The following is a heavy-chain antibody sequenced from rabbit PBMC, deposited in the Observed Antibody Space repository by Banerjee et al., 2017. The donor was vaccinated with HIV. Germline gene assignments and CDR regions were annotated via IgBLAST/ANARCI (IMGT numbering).Heavy chain of an antibody. CDR3: ARDCYAGDSNRNL. D-gene: IGHD7-1*01. J-gene: IGHJ4*01. Sequence: QSLEESGGGLVKPGASLTLTCTASGFSFNNNYVICWVRQAPGKGLEWIGCIYTGIGNTYYASWAKGRFTITRSTSLNTVTLQMTSLTAADTATYFCARDCYAGDSNRNLWGQGTLVTVS. V-gene: IGHV1S40*01. CDR2: IYTGIGNT. CDR1: GFSFNNNYV.